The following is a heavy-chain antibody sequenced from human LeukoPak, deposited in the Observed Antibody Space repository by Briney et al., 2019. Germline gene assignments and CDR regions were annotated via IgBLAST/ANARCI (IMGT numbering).Heavy chain of an antibody. V-gene: IGHV3-23*01. CDR3: AKYGGNSGVEGFDY. J-gene: IGHJ4*02. CDR1: GFTFSSYA. Sequence: GGSLRLSCAASGFTFSSYAMSWVRQAPGKGLEWVSAISGSGGSTYYADSAKGRFTISRDNSKNTLYLQMNSLRAEDTAVYYCAKYGGNSGVEGFDYWGQGTLVTVSS. CDR2: ISGSGGST. D-gene: IGHD2-21*02.